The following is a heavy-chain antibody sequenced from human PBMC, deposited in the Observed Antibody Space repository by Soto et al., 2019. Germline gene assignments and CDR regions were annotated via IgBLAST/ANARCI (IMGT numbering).Heavy chain of an antibody. CDR3: ARGRPITMVRGVPGWDYYYGMDV. D-gene: IGHD3-10*01. V-gene: IGHV1-46*01. J-gene: IGHJ6*02. CDR1: GYTFTSDY. Sequence: VASVKVSCKASGYTFTSDYMHWVRQAPGKGLKWMGIINPSGGSTSYAQKFQGRVTMTRDTSTSTVYMELSSLRSEDTAVYYCARGRPITMVRGVPGWDYYYGMDVCGQGTTVTV. CDR2: INPSGGST.